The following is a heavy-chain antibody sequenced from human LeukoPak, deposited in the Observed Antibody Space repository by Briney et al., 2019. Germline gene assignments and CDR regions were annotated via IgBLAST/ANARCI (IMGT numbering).Heavy chain of an antibody. J-gene: IGHJ3*02. CDR1: GGSISSCY. Sequence: PSETLSLTCTVSGGSISSCYWRWIRQPPGKGLEWIGYIYYSGSNNCNTSLKSRVTISLDTSKNQFSLKLNSVTAADTAVYYCARREVQGATYDGFDIWGQGTMVTVSS. D-gene: IGHD3-10*01. CDR2: IYYSGSN. V-gene: IGHV4-59*08. CDR3: ARREVQGATYDGFDI.